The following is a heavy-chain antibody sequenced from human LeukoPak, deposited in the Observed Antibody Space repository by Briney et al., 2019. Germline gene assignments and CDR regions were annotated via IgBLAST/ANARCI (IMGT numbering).Heavy chain of an antibody. CDR1: GFTFSTYA. CDR2: ISGSSAST. CDR3: AVGSYYFDY. D-gene: IGHD3-10*01. V-gene: IGHV3-23*01. J-gene: IGHJ4*02. Sequence: GGSLRLSCAASGFTFSTYAMNWVRQAPGKGLEWVSGISGSSASTYYAGSVKGRFTISRDNSKNTLYVQMNSLRAEDTAVYYCAVGSYYFDYWGQGTLVTVSS.